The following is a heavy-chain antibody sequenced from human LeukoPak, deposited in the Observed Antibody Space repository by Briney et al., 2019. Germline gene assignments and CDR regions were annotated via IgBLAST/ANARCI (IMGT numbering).Heavy chain of an antibody. J-gene: IGHJ4*02. CDR1: GYTFTGYY. V-gene: IGHV1-2*02. CDR2: INPNSGGT. CDR3: ARATSSWYGIAFDY. D-gene: IGHD6-13*01. Sequence: ASVKVSCKASGYTFTGYYMHWVRQAPGQGLEWMGWINPNSGGTNYAQKFQGRVTMTRDTSIGTAYMELSRLRSDDTAVYYCARATSSWYGIAFDYWGQGTLVTVSS.